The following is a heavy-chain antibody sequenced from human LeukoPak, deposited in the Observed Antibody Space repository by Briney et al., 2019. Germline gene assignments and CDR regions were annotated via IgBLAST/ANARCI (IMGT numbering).Heavy chain of an antibody. CDR2: IYYSGST. CDR1: GGSISSHD. Sequence: SGTLSLTCTVAGGSISSHDWSWVGEPPGKGLEWIGYIYYSGSTNYNPSLKSRVTISVDTSKNQFTLKLSSVTAADTAVYYCARTTYDILTGYSNDAFDIWGQGTMVTVSS. CDR3: ARTTYDILTGYSNDAFDI. D-gene: IGHD3-9*01. V-gene: IGHV4-59*11. J-gene: IGHJ3*02.